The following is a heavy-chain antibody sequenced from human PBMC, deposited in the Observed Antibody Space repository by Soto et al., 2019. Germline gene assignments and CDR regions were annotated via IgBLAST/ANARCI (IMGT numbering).Heavy chain of an antibody. CDR2: TYYRSRWYN. D-gene: IGHD3-10*01. CDR1: GDSVSGTSVA. Sequence: SQTLSLPCAISGDSVSGTSVAWNWIRQSPSRGLEWLGRTYYRSRWYNDYAASVKSRITINPDTSKNHFSLQLNSVTPEDTAVYYCARDRGLRGVTTLDWWGRGILVTVSS. CDR3: ARDRGLRGVTTLDW. J-gene: IGHJ4*02. V-gene: IGHV6-1*01.